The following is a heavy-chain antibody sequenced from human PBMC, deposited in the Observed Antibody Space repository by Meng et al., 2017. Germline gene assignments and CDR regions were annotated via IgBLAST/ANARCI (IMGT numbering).Heavy chain of an antibody. Sequence: GESLKISCAASGFTFSSYAMSWVRQAPGKGLEWVSAISGIGGSTYYADSVKGRFTISRDKSKNTLYLQMSSLRAEDTAVYYCAKRGYYYDSSGYIPQYYFDYWGQGTLVTVSS. J-gene: IGHJ4*02. D-gene: IGHD3-22*01. CDR3: AKRGYYYDSSGYIPQYYFDY. CDR2: ISGIGGST. CDR1: GFTFSSYA. V-gene: IGHV3-23*01.